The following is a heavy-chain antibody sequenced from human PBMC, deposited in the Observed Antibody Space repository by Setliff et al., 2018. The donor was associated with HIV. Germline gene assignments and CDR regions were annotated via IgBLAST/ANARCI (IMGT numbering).Heavy chain of an antibody. Sequence: ASVKVSCAASGFTVSSNYMSWVRQAPGKGLEWVSIMYSGGSTYYADSVKGRFTISRDHSKNTLYLQMKTLRVEDTAVYYCARDPPGIAVAGTDIWGQGTMVT. CDR2: MYSGGST. CDR1: GFTVSSNY. CDR3: ARDPPGIAVAGTDI. J-gene: IGHJ3*02. V-gene: IGHV3-53*01. D-gene: IGHD6-19*01.